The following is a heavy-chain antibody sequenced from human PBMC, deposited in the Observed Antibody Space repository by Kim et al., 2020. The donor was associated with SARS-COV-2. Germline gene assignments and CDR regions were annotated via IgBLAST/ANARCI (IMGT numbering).Heavy chain of an antibody. V-gene: IGHV1-3*01. CDR3: ARRDVVAAYYWYFDL. CDR1: GYTFTSYA. Sequence: ASVKVSCKASGYTFTSYAMHWVRQAPGQRLEWMGWINAGNGNTKYSQKFQGRVTITRDTSASTAYMELSSLRSEDTAVYYCARRDVVAAYYWYFDLWGRGTLVTVSS. J-gene: IGHJ2*01. CDR2: INAGNGNT. D-gene: IGHD2-15*01.